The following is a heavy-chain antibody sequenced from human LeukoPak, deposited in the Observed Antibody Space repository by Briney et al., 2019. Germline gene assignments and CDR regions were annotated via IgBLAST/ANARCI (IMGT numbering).Heavy chain of an antibody. Sequence: SETLSLTCTVSGGSISSYYWSWIRQPPGKGLQWIGYIYYSGSTNYNPSLKSRVTISVDTSKNQFSLKLSSVTAADTAVYYCARHLIVVVPAAYYNWFDPWGQGTLVTVSS. CDR3: ARHLIVVVPAAYYNWFDP. CDR2: IYYSGST. J-gene: IGHJ5*02. V-gene: IGHV4-59*08. CDR1: GGSISSYY. D-gene: IGHD2-2*01.